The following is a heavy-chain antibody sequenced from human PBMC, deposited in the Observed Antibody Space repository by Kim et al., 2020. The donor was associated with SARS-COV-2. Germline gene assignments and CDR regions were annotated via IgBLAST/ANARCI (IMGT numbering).Heavy chain of an antibody. D-gene: IGHD5-18*01. CDR3: ARGRGYSYAARGFDY. Sequence: QKFQGRVTMTRNTSISTAYMELSSLRSEDTAVYYCARGRGYSYAARGFDYWGQGTLVTVSS. V-gene: IGHV1-8*01. J-gene: IGHJ4*02.